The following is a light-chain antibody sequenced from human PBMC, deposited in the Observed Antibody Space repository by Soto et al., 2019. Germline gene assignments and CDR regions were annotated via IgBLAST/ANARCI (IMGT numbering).Light chain of an antibody. CDR3: LQDYNYFT. J-gene: IGKJ4*01. Sequence: AIQMTQSPSSLSASVGDRVTITCRASQGIRNDLGWYQQKPGKAPKLLIYAASSLQSGVTSRFSGSGSGTDFTLTISSLQPEDFATYYCLQDYNYFTFGGGTKVELK. CDR1: QGIRND. V-gene: IGKV1-6*01. CDR2: AAS.